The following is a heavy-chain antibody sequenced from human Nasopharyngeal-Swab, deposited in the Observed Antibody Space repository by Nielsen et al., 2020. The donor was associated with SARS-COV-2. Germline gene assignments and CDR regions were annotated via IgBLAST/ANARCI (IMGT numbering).Heavy chain of an antibody. V-gene: IGHV1-69*13. J-gene: IGHJ4*02. Sequence: SVKVSCKASGGTFSSYAISWVRQAPGQGLEWMGGIIPIFGTANYAQKFQGRVTITADESTSTAYMELSSLRSEDTAVYYCARGGMATNPFDYWGQGTLVTVSS. CDR3: ARGGMATNPFDY. CDR1: GGTFSSYA. D-gene: IGHD5-24*01. CDR2: IIPIFGTA.